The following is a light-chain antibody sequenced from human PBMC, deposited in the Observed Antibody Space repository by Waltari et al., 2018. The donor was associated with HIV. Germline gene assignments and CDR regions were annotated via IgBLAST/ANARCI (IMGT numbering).Light chain of an antibody. J-gene: IGLJ3*02. CDR1: SGSIGSNH. V-gene: IGLV6-57*01. CDR3: QSYDTKTHWV. Sequence: NFMLTQPHSVSGSAGKTVTISCTRDSGSIGSNHVQWFQQRPGSSPRTLIFEDNQRPSGVSDRFSASIDSSSNSGSLTISGLKTEDEGHYYCQSYDTKTHWVFGGGSKLTVL. CDR2: EDN.